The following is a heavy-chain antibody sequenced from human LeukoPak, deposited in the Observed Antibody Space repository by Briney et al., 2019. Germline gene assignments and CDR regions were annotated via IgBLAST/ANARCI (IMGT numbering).Heavy chain of an antibody. V-gene: IGHV4-34*01. CDR3: ARGASSSSWVWYYYYGMDV. D-gene: IGHD6-13*01. CDR1: GGSFSGYY. J-gene: IGHJ6*02. Sequence: SETLSLTCAVYGGSFSGYYWSWIRQPPGKGLEWIGEINHSGSTNYNPSLKSRVTISVDTSKNQFSLKLSSVTAADTAVYYCARGASSSSWVWYYYYGMDVWGQGTTVTVSS. CDR2: INHSGST.